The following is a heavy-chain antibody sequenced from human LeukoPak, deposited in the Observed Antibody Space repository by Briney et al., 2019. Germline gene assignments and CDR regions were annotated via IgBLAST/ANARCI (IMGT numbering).Heavy chain of an antibody. CDR3: ARSIVGATKRGPAFDI. CDR1: GGSISSGDYY. D-gene: IGHD1-26*01. Sequence: SQTLSLTCTVSGGSISSGDYYWSWIRQPAGKGLEWIGRIYTSGSTNYNPSLKSRVTMSVDTSKNQFSLKLSSVTAADTAVYYCARSIVGATKRGPAFDIWGQGTMVTVSS. CDR2: IYTSGST. V-gene: IGHV4-61*02. J-gene: IGHJ3*02.